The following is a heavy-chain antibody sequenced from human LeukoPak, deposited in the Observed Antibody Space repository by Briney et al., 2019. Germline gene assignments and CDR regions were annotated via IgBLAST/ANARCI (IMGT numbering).Heavy chain of an antibody. CDR1: GLTVTSSY. D-gene: IGHD1-26*01. V-gene: IGHV3-66*01. CDR2: IHGDGST. Sequence: GGSLRLSRAPSGLTVTSSYMSCVRQAPGKGLEWLLFIHGDGSTYYADSVKDRFTIYRDSSKNTLYLQMNSLRPEDTVVYYCARGGNRELDCWGQGTLVTVSS. CDR3: ARGGNRELDC. J-gene: IGHJ4*02.